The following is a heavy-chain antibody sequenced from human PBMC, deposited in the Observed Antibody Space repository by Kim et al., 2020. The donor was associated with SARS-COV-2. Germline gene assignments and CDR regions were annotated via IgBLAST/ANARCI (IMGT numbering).Heavy chain of an antibody. CDR1: GFTFSSYG. Sequence: GGSLRLSCAASGFTFSSYGMHWVRQAPGKGLEWVAVISYDGSNKYYADSVKGRFTISRDNSKNTLYLQMNSLRAEDTAVYYCARDGFEGFGEYLWHAFD. V-gene: IGHV3-33*05. CDR2: ISYDGSNK. J-gene: IGHJ3*02. D-gene: IGHD3-10*01. CDR3: ARDGFEGFGEYLWHAFD.